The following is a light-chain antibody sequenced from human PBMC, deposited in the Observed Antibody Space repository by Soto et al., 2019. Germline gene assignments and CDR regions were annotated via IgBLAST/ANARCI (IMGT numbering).Light chain of an antibody. CDR2: DAS. CDR1: QDITKD. J-gene: IGKJ2*01. CDR3: HQYDHLPYT. Sequence: DIQMTQSPSYLSASVGDRVTITCQASQDITKDLNWYQQRPGKAPKLLIYDASNLETGVPSRFSGSGSGTDFTFTISSLQPEDIATYYCHQYDHLPYTLGQGTKLEIQ. V-gene: IGKV1-33*01.